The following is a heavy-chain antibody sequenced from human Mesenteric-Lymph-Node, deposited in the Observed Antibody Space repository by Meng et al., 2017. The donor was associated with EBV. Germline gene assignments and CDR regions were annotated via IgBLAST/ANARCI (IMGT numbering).Heavy chain of an antibody. D-gene: IGHD4-17*01. V-gene: IGHV4-30-2*01. CDR3: ARGFGDNNNWFGP. Sequence: QLQGSGSGLAKPSPTLSLTCAVSGGSVSSGGHSWSWIRQPPGKGLEWIGYIYHTGSTYYNPSLKSRVTISIDTSKNQFSLKLSSVTAADTAVYFCARGFGDNNNWFGPWGQGTLVTVSS. CDR2: IYHTGST. CDR1: GGSVSSGGHS. J-gene: IGHJ5*02.